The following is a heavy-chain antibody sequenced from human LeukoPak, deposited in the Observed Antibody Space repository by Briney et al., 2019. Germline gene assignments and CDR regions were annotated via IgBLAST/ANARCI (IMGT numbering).Heavy chain of an antibody. D-gene: IGHD3-16*02. Sequence: GGSLRLSCAGSGFIFSTAWMSWVRQAPGKGLEWVGRIKSKTDGGTTDYAAPVKGRFTISRDDSKNTVYLQMNNLKNEDTGVYYCSTDNLDYDYVWGTYREVNYFDYWGQGTLVTVSS. CDR1: GFIFSTAW. V-gene: IGHV3-15*01. CDR2: IKSKTDGGTT. CDR3: STDNLDYDYVWGTYREVNYFDY. J-gene: IGHJ4*02.